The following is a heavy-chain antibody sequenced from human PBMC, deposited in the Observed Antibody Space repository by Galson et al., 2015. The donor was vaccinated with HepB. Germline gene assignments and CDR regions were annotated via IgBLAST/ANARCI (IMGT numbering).Heavy chain of an antibody. Sequence: SLRLSCAASGFVFSSYNMDWVRQAPGRGLEWVSHISSTSSVTYYADSVKGRFTISRDNDRNSLYLQMNSLRPEDTAVYYCARGGGGVTAPGGPTGRCDSWGQGTLVSVSS. CDR3: ARGGGGVTAPGGPTGRCDS. V-gene: IGHV3-48*01. CDR1: GFVFSSYN. D-gene: IGHD3-16*01. J-gene: IGHJ5*01. CDR2: ISSTSSVT.